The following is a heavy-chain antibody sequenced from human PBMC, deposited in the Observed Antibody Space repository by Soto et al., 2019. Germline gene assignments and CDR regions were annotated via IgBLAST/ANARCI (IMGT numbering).Heavy chain of an antibody. J-gene: IGHJ5*02. CDR2: IYYSGST. CDR3: ARHLGYCSGGSCSSGFDP. Sequence: SETLSLTCAVYGGSFSGYYWGWIRQPPGKGLEWIGSIYYSGSTYYNPSLKSRVTISVDTSKNQFSLKLSSVTAADTAVYYCARHLGYCSGGSCSSGFDPWGQGTLVTVSS. D-gene: IGHD2-15*01. CDR1: GGSFSGYY. V-gene: IGHV4-39*01.